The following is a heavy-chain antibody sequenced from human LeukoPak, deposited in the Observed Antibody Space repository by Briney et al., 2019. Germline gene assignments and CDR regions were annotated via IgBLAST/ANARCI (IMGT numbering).Heavy chain of an antibody. CDR3: ARGFPRIAVAGTAPYYYYYMDV. Sequence: ASVKVSCKASGYTFTGYYMHWVRQAPGQGLEWMGWINPNSGGTNYAQKFQGRVTMTRDTSISTACMELSRLRSDDTAVYYCARGFPRIAVAGTAPYYYYYMDVWGKGTTVTVSS. V-gene: IGHV1-2*02. CDR1: GYTFTGYY. CDR2: INPNSGGT. D-gene: IGHD6-19*01. J-gene: IGHJ6*03.